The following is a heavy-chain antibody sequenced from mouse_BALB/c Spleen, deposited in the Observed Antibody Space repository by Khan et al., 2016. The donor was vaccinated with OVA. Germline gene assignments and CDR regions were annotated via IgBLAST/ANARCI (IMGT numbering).Heavy chain of an antibody. CDR3: PRDRNYYVSSFYFDY. J-gene: IGHJ2*01. Sequence: EVELVESGGGLVKPGGSLKLSCAASGFAFSSYSMSWVRQTPEKRLEWVATITSGGSYTYYPDSVKGRFTIYRDHAKNTLYLHMSSLKSEDTAMYYCPRDRNYYVSSFYFDYWGQGTTRTVSS. D-gene: IGHD1-1*01. CDR1: GFAFSSYS. V-gene: IGHV5-6-4*01. CDR2: ITSGGSYT.